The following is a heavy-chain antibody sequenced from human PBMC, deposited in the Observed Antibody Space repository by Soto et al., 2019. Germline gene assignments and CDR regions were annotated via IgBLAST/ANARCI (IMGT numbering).Heavy chain of an antibody. J-gene: IGHJ6*02. Sequence: GGSLRLSCAASGFTFSNAWMSWVRQAPGKGLEWVGRIKSKTDGGTTDYAAPVKGRFTISRDDSKNTLYLQMNSLRAEDTAVYYCAKGPTIFGVSISYSFYYGLDVWGQGTTVTVS. CDR3: AKGPTIFGVSISYSFYYGLDV. CDR2: IKSKTDGGTT. D-gene: IGHD3-3*01. V-gene: IGHV3-15*01. CDR1: GFTFSNAW.